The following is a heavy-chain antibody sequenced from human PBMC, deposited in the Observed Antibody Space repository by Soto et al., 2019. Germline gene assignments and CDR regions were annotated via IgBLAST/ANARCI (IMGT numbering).Heavy chain of an antibody. Sequence: GESLKISCNGSGYSSTSYWIGWVRQMPGKGLEWMGTIYPGDSDTRYSPSFQGQVTISADKSISTAYLQWSSLKASDTAMYYCARTAAAGKNYYGIDVWGQGTTVTVSS. J-gene: IGHJ6*02. D-gene: IGHD6-13*01. V-gene: IGHV5-51*01. CDR3: ARTAAAGKNYYGIDV. CDR2: IYPGDSDT. CDR1: GYSSTSYW.